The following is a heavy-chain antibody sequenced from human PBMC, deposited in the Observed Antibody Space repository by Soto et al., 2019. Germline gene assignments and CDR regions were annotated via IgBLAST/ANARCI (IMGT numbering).Heavy chain of an antibody. Sequence: PVKVSCKASGGTFSSYAISWVRQAPGQGLEWMGGIIPIFGTANYAQKFQGRVTITADESTSTAYMELSSLRSEDTAVYYCARAYCGGDCYSALVAFDIWGQGTMVTVSS. CDR2: IIPIFGTA. J-gene: IGHJ3*02. D-gene: IGHD2-21*02. CDR1: GGTFSSYA. CDR3: ARAYCGGDCYSALVAFDI. V-gene: IGHV1-69*13.